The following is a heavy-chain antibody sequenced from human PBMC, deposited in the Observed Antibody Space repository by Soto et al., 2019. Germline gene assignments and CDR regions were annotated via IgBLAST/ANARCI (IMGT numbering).Heavy chain of an antibody. CDR3: ARDSTMYGSGSYGMDV. J-gene: IGHJ6*02. CDR2: ISSSSSTI. D-gene: IGHD3-10*01. V-gene: IGHV3-48*01. Sequence: EVQLVESGGGLVQPGGSLRLSCAASGFTFSSYSMNWVRQAPGKGLEWVSYISSSSSTIYYADSVKGRFTISRDNAKNLLYLQMNSLRAEDTAVYYCARDSTMYGSGSYGMDVWGQGTTVTVSS. CDR1: GFTFSSYS.